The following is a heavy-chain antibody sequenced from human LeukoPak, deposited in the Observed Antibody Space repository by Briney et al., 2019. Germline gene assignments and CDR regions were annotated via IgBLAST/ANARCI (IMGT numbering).Heavy chain of an antibody. D-gene: IGHD3-3*01. V-gene: IGHV4-31*03. CDR1: GGSISSGGYY. J-gene: IGHJ6*02. Sequence: PSETLSLTCTVSGGSISSGGYYWSWIRQHPGKGLEWIGYIYYSRSTYYNPSLKSRVTISVDTSKNQFSLKLSSVTAADTAVYYCARGFLESYYYYYGMDVWGQGTTVTVSS. CDR3: ARGFLESYYYYYGMDV. CDR2: IYYSRST.